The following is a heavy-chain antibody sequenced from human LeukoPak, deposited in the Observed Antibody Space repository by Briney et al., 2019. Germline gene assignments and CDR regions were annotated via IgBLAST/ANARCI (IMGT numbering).Heavy chain of an antibody. V-gene: IGHV1-69*05. D-gene: IGHD1-7*01. Sequence: SVKVSCKASGGTFSSYAISWVRQAPGQGPEWMGGIIPIFGTANYAQKFQGRVTITTDESTSTAYMELSSLRSEDTAVYYCARGRSVAAGTTTDYWGQGTLVTVSS. CDR3: ARGRSVAAGTTTDY. J-gene: IGHJ4*02. CDR2: IIPIFGTA. CDR1: GGTFSSYA.